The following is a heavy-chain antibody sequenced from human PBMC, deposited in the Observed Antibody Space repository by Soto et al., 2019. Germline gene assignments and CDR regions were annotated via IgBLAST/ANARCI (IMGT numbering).Heavy chain of an antibody. Sequence: ASVKVSCKASGYTFTGYYMHWVRQAPGQGLEWMGWINPNSGGTNYAQKFQGWVTMTRDTSISTAYMELSRLRSDDTAVYYCARDQKLNSGYGSVRYYYYGMDVWGQGTTVTVYS. V-gene: IGHV1-2*04. J-gene: IGHJ6*02. D-gene: IGHD5-12*01. CDR2: INPNSGGT. CDR1: GYTFTGYY. CDR3: ARDQKLNSGYGSVRYYYYGMDV.